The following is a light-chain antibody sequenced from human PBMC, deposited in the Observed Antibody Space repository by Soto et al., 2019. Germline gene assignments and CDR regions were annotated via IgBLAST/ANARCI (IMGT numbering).Light chain of an antibody. CDR2: AAS. CDR3: QQANSFPWR. CDR1: QGISSW. V-gene: IGKV1-12*01. Sequence: DIQITQSPSSVSACVGSRVTMICRASQGISSWLVWYQQKPGXAPKLLIYAASSLQSGVPSRFSGSGSGTHFTLTMSGRQPEDLATYYCQQANSFPWRFGQGTKVDSK. J-gene: IGKJ1*01.